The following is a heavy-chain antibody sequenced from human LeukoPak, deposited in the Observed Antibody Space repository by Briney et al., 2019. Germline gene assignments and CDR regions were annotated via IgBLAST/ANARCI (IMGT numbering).Heavy chain of an antibody. V-gene: IGHV3-9*01. Sequence: GGSLRLSCAASGFTFDDYAMHWVRQVPGKGLEWVSGISWNSGDIGYADSVKGRFSISRDNGKNSLYLQMNSLRAEDTALYYCAKVSGYSYGFFDSWGQGTLVTVSS. CDR3: AKVSGYSYGFFDS. CDR1: GFTFDDYA. CDR2: ISWNSGDI. D-gene: IGHD5-18*01. J-gene: IGHJ4*02.